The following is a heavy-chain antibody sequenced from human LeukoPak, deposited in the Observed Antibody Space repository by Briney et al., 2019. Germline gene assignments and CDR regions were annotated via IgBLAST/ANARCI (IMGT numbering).Heavy chain of an antibody. CDR3: AKDLLYSYGHGYFDY. J-gene: IGHJ4*02. D-gene: IGHD5-18*01. CDR2: ISWNSGSI. Sequence: QPAGSLRLSCAASGFTFDDYAMHWVRQAPGKGLEWVSGISWNSGSIGDAESVEGRFTIYRDNTKNSLYLQMNSVRAEDTALYYCAKDLLYSYGHGYFDYWGQGTLVTVSS. CDR1: GFTFDDYA. V-gene: IGHV3-9*01.